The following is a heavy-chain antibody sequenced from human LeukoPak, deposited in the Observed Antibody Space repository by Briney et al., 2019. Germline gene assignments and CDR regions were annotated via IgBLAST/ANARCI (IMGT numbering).Heavy chain of an antibody. CDR3: ARADTSDILTGYSDY. CDR1: GFTFNTYT. J-gene: IGHJ4*02. D-gene: IGHD3-9*01. V-gene: IGHV3-21*01. Sequence: GGSLRLSCTASGFTFNTYTMNWVRQAPGKGLEWVSSTSSSSSYIYCADSVKGRFTISRDNAKKSLYLQMNRLRAEDTAVYFCARADTSDILTGYSDYWGQGTLVTVSS. CDR2: TSSSSSYI.